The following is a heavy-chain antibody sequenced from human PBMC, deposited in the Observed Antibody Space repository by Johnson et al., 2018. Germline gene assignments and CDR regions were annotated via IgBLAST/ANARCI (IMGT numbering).Heavy chain of an antibody. D-gene: IGHD1-26*01. CDR3: ARAPPASGSYYGVSAFEI. CDR1: GFTFSDYY. J-gene: IGHJ3*02. Sequence: VQLVESGGGVVQPGRSLRLSCAASGFTFSDYYKSWIRQAPGTGLEWLSYISTSGNTIHYADSVKGRFPISRDNAKNSLYLQMNSLRAEDTAVYYCARAPPASGSYYGVSAFEIWGQGTMVTVSS. CDR2: ISTSGNTI. V-gene: IGHV3-11*04.